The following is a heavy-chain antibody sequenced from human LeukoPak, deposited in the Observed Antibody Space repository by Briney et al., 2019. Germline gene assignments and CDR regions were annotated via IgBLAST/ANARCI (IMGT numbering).Heavy chain of an antibody. J-gene: IGHJ4*02. CDR2: INPNSGGT. D-gene: IGHD2-21*02. Sequence: ASVKVSCKASGYTFTGYYMHWVRQAPGQGLEWMGWINPNSGGTNYAQKFQGRVTMTRDTSISTAYMELSRLRSDDTAVYYCARDCGGDCYIDYWGQGTLVTVSS. CDR1: GYTFTGYY. CDR3: ARDCGGDCYIDY. V-gene: IGHV1-2*02.